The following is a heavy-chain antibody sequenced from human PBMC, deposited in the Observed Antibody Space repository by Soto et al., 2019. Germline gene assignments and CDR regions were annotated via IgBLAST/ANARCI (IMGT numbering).Heavy chain of an antibody. J-gene: IGHJ6*02. D-gene: IGHD5-12*01. V-gene: IGHV1-18*01. CDR2: ISSYNGDT. CDR1: GYTFTRSG. CDR3: AREGVAPYYYSGMDV. Sequence: QVQLVQSGAEVKKPAASVKVSCKASGYTFTRSGIRWVRQATGQGPEWMGWISSYNGDTNYARTFQGRVTMTTDTSTSTAYMELRSLRSDDTAVYYCAREGVAPYYYSGMDVWGQGTPVTVSS.